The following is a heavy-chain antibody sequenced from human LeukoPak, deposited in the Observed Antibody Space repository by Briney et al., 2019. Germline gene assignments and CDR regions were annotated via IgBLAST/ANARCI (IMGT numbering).Heavy chain of an antibody. CDR1: GGTFSSYA. V-gene: IGHV1-69*10. CDR2: IIPILGIA. CDR3: ARDLISGIQLSNWFDP. J-gene: IGHJ5*02. D-gene: IGHD5-18*01. Sequence: VTVSCKASGGTFSSYAISWVRQAPGQGLEWMGRIIPILGIANYAQKFQGRVTITADKSTSTAYMELSSLRSEDTAVYYCARDLISGIQLSNWFDPWGQGTLVTVSS.